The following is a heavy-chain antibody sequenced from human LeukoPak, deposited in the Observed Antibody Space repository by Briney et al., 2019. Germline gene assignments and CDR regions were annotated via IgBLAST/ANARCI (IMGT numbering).Heavy chain of an antibody. CDR1: GGTFSSYA. CDR2: IIPIFGTA. D-gene: IGHD3-22*01. J-gene: IGHJ4*02. Sequence: AASVKVSCKASGGTFSSYAISWVRQAPGQGLEWMGRIIPIFGTANYAQKFQGRVTITTDESTSTAYMELSSLRSEDTAVYYCARGRDMYSSGYTNWGQGTLVTVSS. V-gene: IGHV1-69*05. CDR3: ARGRDMYSSGYTN.